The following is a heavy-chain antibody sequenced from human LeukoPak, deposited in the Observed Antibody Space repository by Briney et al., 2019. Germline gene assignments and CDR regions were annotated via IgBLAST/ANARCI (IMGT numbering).Heavy chain of an antibody. CDR2: ISGNKNYI. V-gene: IGHV3-21*01. Sequence: PGGSLRLSCAASGFTFSSYSMNWVRQAPGKGLEWVSSISGNKNYIYYADSVGGRFTISRDNARDSLFLQMDSQRAEDTGVYYCARDPHNPGPIDYWGQGTLVTVSS. J-gene: IGHJ4*02. CDR3: ARDPHNPGPIDY. CDR1: GFTFSSYS.